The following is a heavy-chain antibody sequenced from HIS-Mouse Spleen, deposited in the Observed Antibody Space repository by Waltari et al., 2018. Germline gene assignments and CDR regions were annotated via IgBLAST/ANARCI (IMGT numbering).Heavy chain of an antibody. D-gene: IGHD7-27*01. CDR2: INPNSGGT. V-gene: IGHV1-2*02. CDR1: GYTFTGYY. J-gene: IGHJ3*02. Sequence: QVQLVQSGAEVQKPGASVQVSCRASGYTFTGYYKPWVRQAPGHGLEWMGWINPNSGGTNYAQKFQGRVTMTRDTSISTAYMELSRLRSDDTAVYYCARGGNWDDAFDIWGQGTMVTVSS. CDR3: ARGGNWDDAFDI.